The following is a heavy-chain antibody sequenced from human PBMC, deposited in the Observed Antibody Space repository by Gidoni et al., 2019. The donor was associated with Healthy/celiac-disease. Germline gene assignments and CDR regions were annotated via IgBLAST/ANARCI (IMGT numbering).Heavy chain of an antibody. CDR2: ISWNSGSI. D-gene: IGHD3-9*01. CDR3: AKDRLRYFDQTFDY. Sequence: EVQLVESGGGLVQPGRSLRLSCAASGFTFDDYAMHWVRHASGKGLEWVSGISWNSGSIGYADSVKGRFTISRDNAKNSLYLQMNSLRAEDTALYYCAKDRLRYFDQTFDYWGQGTLVTVSS. V-gene: IGHV3-9*01. CDR1: GFTFDDYA. J-gene: IGHJ4*02.